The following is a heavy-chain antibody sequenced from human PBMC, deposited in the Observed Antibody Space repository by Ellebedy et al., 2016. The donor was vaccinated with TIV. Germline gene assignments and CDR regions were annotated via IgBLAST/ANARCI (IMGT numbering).Heavy chain of an antibody. Sequence: AASVKVSCKASGYIFTRKGITWVRQAPGQGLEWVGWISPFIDETTYAPKFQGRVTLTIRRATKTAHLELRSLESADTAVYNCATASPSVAMHPEDWGQGTLVTVS. CDR3: ATASPSVAMHPED. J-gene: IGHJ4*02. D-gene: IGHD2-2*01. V-gene: IGHV1-18*01. CDR2: ISPFIDET. CDR1: GYIFTRKG.